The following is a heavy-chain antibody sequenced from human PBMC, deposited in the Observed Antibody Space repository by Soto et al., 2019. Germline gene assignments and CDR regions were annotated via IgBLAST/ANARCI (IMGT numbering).Heavy chain of an antibody. CDR3: ARQRSGSYYFDY. Sequence: PGGSLRLSCGASGFTFSDYWMTWVRQAPGKGLEWVANMNQAGSEKNYVDSVKGRFIITRDNAQNSLFLQMDSLRAEDTAVYYCARQRSGSYYFDYWGRGTLVTVSS. CDR2: MNQAGSEK. D-gene: IGHD1-26*01. J-gene: IGHJ4*02. V-gene: IGHV3-7*05. CDR1: GFTFSDYW.